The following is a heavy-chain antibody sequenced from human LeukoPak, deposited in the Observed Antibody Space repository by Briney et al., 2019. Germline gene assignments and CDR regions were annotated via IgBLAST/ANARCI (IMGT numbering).Heavy chain of an antibody. V-gene: IGHV3-48*01. CDR3: ARHVGFRENDAFDI. J-gene: IGHJ3*02. Sequence: GGSLRLSCAASGFTFSSYSMNWVRQAPGKGLEWISYISSSSRTIYYADSVKGRFTISRDNAKNSLYLQMNSLRAEDTAVYYCARHVGFRENDAFDIWGQGTMVTVSS. CDR2: ISSSSRTI. CDR1: GFTFSSYS. D-gene: IGHD3-3*01.